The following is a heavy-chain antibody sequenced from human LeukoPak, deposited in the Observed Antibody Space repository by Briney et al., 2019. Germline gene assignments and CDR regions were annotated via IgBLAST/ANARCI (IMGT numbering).Heavy chain of an antibody. V-gene: IGHV1-18*01. CDR3: ARSYGSARPGPYAFDI. J-gene: IGHJ3*02. CDR2: ISAYNGNT. CDR1: GYTFTSYG. Sequence: GASVKVSCKASGYTFTSYGISWVRQAPGQGLEWMGWISAYNGNTNYAQKLQGRVTMTTDTSTSTAYMELRSLRSDDTAVYYCARSYGSARPGPYAFDIWGQGTMVTVSS. D-gene: IGHD1-26*01.